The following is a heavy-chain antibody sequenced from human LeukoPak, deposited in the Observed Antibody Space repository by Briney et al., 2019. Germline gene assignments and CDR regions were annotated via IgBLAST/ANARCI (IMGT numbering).Heavy chain of an antibody. CDR1: GFTFSSYA. V-gene: IGHV3-30-3*01. CDR3: ARDLTHDAFDI. J-gene: IGHJ3*02. Sequence: GRSLRLSCAASGFTFSSYAMHWVRQAPGKGLEWVAVISYDGSNKYYADSVKGRFTISRGNAKNSLYLQMNSLRAEDTAVYYCARDLTHDAFDIWGQGTMVTVSS. D-gene: IGHD1-14*01. CDR2: ISYDGSNK.